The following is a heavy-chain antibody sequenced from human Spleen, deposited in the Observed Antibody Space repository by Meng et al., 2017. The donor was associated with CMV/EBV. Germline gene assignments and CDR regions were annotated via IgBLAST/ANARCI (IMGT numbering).Heavy chain of an antibody. D-gene: IGHD5-24*01. Sequence: GGSRRLSCAASGFTFSSYSMNWVRQAPGKGLEWVSSISSSSSYIYYADSVKGRFTISRDNAKNSLYLQMNSLRAEDTAVYYCARDPTGGDGYDYWGQGTLVTVSS. CDR3: ARDPTGGDGYDY. CDR2: ISSSSSYI. J-gene: IGHJ4*02. CDR1: GFTFSSYS. V-gene: IGHV3-21*01.